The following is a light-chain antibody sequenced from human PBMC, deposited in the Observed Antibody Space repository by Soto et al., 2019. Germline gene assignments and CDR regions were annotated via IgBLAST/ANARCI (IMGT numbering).Light chain of an antibody. CDR3: MQGSHWPYT. J-gene: IGKJ2*01. CDR1: QSLVYSDGNIY. CDR2: KVS. V-gene: IGKV2-30*01. Sequence: DVVMTQSPLSLPVTLGQPASISCRSSQSLVYSDGNIYLNWFHQRPGQSQRRLIYKVSDGDSGVPLRFRGSGSDTDFTLKISRVEAEYVGVYYCMQGSHWPYTFVQRTKLEIK.